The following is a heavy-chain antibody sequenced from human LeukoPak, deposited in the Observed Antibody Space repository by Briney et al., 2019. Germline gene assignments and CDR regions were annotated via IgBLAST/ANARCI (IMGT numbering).Heavy chain of an antibody. CDR1: GFTFSDYG. D-gene: IGHD2-15*01. Sequence: PGGSLGLSCAASGFTFSDYGMHWVRQAPGKGLEWVAFIRNDGSNEYYPDSVKGRFTISRDNSRNTLYLQMNSLTPEDTAVYYCAKGGSASHNWFDPWGQGTLVTVSS. J-gene: IGHJ5*02. V-gene: IGHV3-30*02. CDR3: AKGGSASHNWFDP. CDR2: IRNDGSNE.